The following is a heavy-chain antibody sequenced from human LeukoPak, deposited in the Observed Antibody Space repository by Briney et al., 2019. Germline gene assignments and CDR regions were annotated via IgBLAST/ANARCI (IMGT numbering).Heavy chain of an antibody. Sequence: ASVKVSCKASGYTFTGYHMHWVRQAPGQRLEWMAWLNPNSGGTDSAQKFKGRVSMTRDMSISTVYMKLSSLTSDDTAVYYCARAPGYFVWSYFDYWGQGTLVTVSA. D-gene: IGHD3-9*01. CDR3: ARAPGYFVWSYFDY. V-gene: IGHV1-2*02. CDR2: LNPNSGGT. CDR1: GYTFTGYH. J-gene: IGHJ4*02.